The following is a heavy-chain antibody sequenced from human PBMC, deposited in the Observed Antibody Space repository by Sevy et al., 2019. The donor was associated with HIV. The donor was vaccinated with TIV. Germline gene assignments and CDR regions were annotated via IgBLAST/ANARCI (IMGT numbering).Heavy chain of an antibody. CDR2: IEQDGSQK. CDR1: GFTFSSYW. J-gene: IGHJ6*02. Sequence: GGSLRLSCAASGFTFSSYWMSWVRQAPGKGLEWVANIEQDGSQKYYVDSVKGRFTISRDNAKKSLYLQMNSLRAEDTAVYYCAKDQGGYSYGLPGYYYYGMDVWGQGTTVTVSS. D-gene: IGHD5-18*01. CDR3: AKDQGGYSYGLPGYYYYGMDV. V-gene: IGHV3-7*01.